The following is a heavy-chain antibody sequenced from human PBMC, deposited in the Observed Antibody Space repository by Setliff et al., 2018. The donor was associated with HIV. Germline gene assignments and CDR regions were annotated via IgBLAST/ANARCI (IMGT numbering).Heavy chain of an antibody. Sequence: SVKVSCKASGATFSSYAITWVRQAPGQGLEWMGRIIPIFGSANYAQKLQGRVTITADKSTSTAYMELSSLRSEDTAVYYCARSGGGYYTKNINWFDPWGQGTLVTVSS. D-gene: IGHD3-3*01. V-gene: IGHV1-69*06. J-gene: IGHJ5*02. CDR1: GATFSSYA. CDR3: ARSGGGYYTKNINWFDP. CDR2: IIPIFGSA.